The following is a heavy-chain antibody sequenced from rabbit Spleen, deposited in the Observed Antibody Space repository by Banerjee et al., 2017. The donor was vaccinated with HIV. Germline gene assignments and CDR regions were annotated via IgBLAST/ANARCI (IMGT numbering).Heavy chain of an antibody. V-gene: IGHV1S45*01. J-gene: IGHJ6*01. CDR2: VYAGSSGST. D-gene: IGHD1-1*01. Sequence: QEQLEESGGDLVKPEGSLTLTCTASGFSFSSGYWICWVRQAPGKGLEWIACVYAGSSGSTYSATWAKGRFTISRTSSTTVTLQMTSLTAADTATYFCARDTSSSFSSYGMDLWGQGTLVTVS. CDR1: GFSFSSGYW. CDR3: ARDTSSSFSSYGMDL.